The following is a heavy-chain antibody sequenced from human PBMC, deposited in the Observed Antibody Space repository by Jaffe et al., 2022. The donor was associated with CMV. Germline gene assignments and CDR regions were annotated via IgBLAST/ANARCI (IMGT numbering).Heavy chain of an antibody. Sequence: QVQLQQWGAGLLKPSETLSLTCAVYGGSFSGYYWSWIRQPPGKGLEWIGEINHSGSTNYNPSLKSRVTISVDTSKNQFSLKLSSVTAADTAVYYCARGSIAQQLASDYYMDVWGKGTTVTVSS. V-gene: IGHV4-34*01. D-gene: IGHD6-13*01. CDR3: ARGSIAQQLASDYYMDV. CDR1: GGSFSGYY. J-gene: IGHJ6*03. CDR2: INHSGST.